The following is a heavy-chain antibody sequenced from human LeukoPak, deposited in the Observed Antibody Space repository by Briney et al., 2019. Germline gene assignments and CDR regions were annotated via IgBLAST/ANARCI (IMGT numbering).Heavy chain of an antibody. CDR2: INPNSGGT. CDR1: GYTFTGYY. V-gene: IGHV1-2*02. CDR3: ARETAAGTERERTPYFDY. J-gene: IGHJ4*02. Sequence: ASVKVSCKASGYTFTGYYMHWVRQAPGQGLEWMGWINPNSGGTNYAQKFQGRVTMTRDTSISTAYMELSRLRSDDTAVYYCARETAAGTERERTPYFDYWGQGTLVTVSS. D-gene: IGHD6-13*01.